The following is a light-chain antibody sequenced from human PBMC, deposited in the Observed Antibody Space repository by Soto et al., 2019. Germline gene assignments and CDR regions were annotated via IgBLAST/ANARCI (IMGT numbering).Light chain of an antibody. J-gene: IGKJ2*01. CDR1: QSMSCY. V-gene: IGKV1-39*01. CDR3: HQSYSTRRT. CDR2: AAS. Sequence: DIQMTQSPSSLSASVGDRVTITCRASQSMSCYLNWSQQKPGKAPNLLIYAASSLQSGVPSRFSGSGSGTDFTLTISSLQPEDFATDYCHQSYSTRRTFGQGTKLEIK.